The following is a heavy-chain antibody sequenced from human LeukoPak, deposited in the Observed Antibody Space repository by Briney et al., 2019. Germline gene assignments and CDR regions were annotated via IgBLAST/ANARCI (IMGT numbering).Heavy chain of an antibody. CDR3: ARGRYCSGGTCYFDY. J-gene: IGHJ4*02. CDR1: GFSFSSYL. Sequence: GGSLGLSCAASGFSFSSYLMHWVRQAPGKGLVWVSRINSDGTTTTYADSVKGRFTVSRDNAKNTLYLQMNSLRAEDTAVNYCARGRYCSGGTCYFDYWGQGALVTVSS. V-gene: IGHV3-74*01. D-gene: IGHD2-15*01. CDR2: INSDGTTT.